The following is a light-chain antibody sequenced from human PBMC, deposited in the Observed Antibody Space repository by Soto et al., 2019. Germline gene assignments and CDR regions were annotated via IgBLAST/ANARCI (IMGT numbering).Light chain of an antibody. CDR1: QRLSSN. CDR3: QQYDKWPWT. V-gene: IGKV3-15*01. Sequence: IGMTQSPATLSVSPGERATLSCRASQRLSSNLAWYQQKPGQAPRLLIYGASTRATGIPARFSGSESGTEFSLTISSLQSEDFAVYYCQQYDKWPWTFCQGTKVDI. CDR2: GAS. J-gene: IGKJ1*01.